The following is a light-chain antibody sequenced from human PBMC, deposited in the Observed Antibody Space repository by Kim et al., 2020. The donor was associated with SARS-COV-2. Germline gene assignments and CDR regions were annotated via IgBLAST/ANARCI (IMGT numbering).Light chain of an antibody. CDR3: SSYAGSNNPVV. CDR2: EVS. CDR1: IGAVGGYNY. J-gene: IGLJ2*01. V-gene: IGLV2-8*01. Sequence: QSVTVSCTGTIGAVGGYNYVAWYQQHPGKAPQLMIYEVSKRPSGVPDRFSGSKAGNTASLTVSGLQAEDEADYYCSSYAGSNNPVVFGGGTQLTVL.